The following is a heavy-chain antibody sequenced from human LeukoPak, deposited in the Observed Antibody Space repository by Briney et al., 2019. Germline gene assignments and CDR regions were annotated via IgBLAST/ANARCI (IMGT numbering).Heavy chain of an antibody. V-gene: IGHV3-7*01. J-gene: IGHJ4*02. CDR2: IKGDGSEK. CDR3: ASPAKYSDTWYFDY. CDR1: GFTFSSYS. D-gene: IGHD6-6*01. Sequence: PGGSLRLSCAASGFTFSSYSMNWVRQAPGKGLEWVANIKGDGSEKYYVDSVKGRFTISRDNAKNSLYLQMNSLRAEDTAVYYCASPAKYSDTWYFDYWGQGTLVTVSS.